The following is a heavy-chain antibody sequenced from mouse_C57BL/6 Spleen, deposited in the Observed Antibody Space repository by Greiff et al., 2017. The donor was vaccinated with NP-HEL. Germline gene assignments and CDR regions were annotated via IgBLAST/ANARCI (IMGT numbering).Heavy chain of an antibody. CDR1: GYTFTSYG. CDR2: IYPRSGNT. J-gene: IGHJ2*01. V-gene: IGHV1-81*01. D-gene: IGHD1-1*01. CDR3: ADYYGSSTAFDY. Sequence: VKLMESGAELARPGASVKLSCKASGYTFTSYGISWVKQRTGQGLEWIGEIYPRSGNTYYNEKFKGKATLTADKSSSTAYMELRSLTSEDSAVYFCADYYGSSTAFDYWGQGTTLTVSS.